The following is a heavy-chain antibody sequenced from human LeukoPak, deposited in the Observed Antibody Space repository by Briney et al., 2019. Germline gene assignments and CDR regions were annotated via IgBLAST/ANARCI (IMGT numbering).Heavy chain of an antibody. V-gene: IGHV3-9*01. Sequence: GGSLRLSCAASGFTVSSNYMSWVRQAPGKGLEWVSGISWNSGSIGYADSVKGRFTISRDNAKNSLYLQMNSLRAEDTALYYCAKDNYYDSSGYYIDYWGQGTLVTVSS. CDR2: ISWNSGSI. J-gene: IGHJ4*02. D-gene: IGHD3-22*01. CDR3: AKDNYYDSSGYYIDY. CDR1: GFTVSSNY.